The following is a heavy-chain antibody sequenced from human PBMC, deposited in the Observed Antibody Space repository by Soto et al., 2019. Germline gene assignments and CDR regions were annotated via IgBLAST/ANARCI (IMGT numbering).Heavy chain of an antibody. CDR2: TYYRSKWYN. CDR1: GDSVSSNSAA. J-gene: IGHJ6*02. CDR3: ARGGDITIFGVVIIPLDYYYGMDV. Sequence: SQTLSLTCAISGDSVSSNSAAWNWIRQSPSRGLEWLGRTYYRSKWYNDYAVSVKSRITINPDTSKNQFSLQLNSVTPEDTAVYYCARGGDITIFGVVIIPLDYYYGMDVWGQGTTVTVSS. D-gene: IGHD3-3*01. V-gene: IGHV6-1*01.